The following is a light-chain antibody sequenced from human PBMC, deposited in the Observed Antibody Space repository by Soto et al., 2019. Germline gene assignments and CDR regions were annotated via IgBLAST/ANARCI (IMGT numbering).Light chain of an antibody. J-gene: IGKJ4*01. CDR3: QQSFSTHGLT. CDR2: GAS. CDR1: ENIAKY. V-gene: IGKV1-39*01. Sequence: DIQMTQSPSSLSASVGDRVTITCRASENIAKYLNWYQQKQGKAPKILIYGASSLQSGVPSRFSGSGSGTDFTLTISSLQPEDFAIYYCQQSFSTHGLTFGGGTKVDIK.